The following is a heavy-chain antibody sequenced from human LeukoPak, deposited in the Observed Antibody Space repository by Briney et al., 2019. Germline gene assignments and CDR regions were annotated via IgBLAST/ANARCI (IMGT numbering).Heavy chain of an antibody. CDR1: GFTFSDYY. CDR2: ISSSSSTI. J-gene: IGHJ4*02. CDR3: AKTFLEQWLIDY. V-gene: IGHV3-11*01. Sequence: GGSLRLSCAASGFTFSDYYMSWIRQAPGKGLEWVSYISSSSSTIYYADSVKGRFTISRDNANNSLYLQMHSLRAEDTAVYYCAKTFLEQWLIDYWGQGTLVTVSS. D-gene: IGHD6-19*01.